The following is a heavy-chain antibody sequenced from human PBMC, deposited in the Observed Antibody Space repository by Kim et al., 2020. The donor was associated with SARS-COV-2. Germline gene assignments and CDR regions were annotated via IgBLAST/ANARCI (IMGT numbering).Heavy chain of an antibody. Sequence: ASVKVSCKVSGYTLTELSMHWVRQAPGKGLEWLGGFDPEDGETIYAQKFQGRVTMTEDTSTDTAYMELSSLRSEDTAVYYCATQAFTMVVAATRFGEDAFDIWGQGTMVTVSS. CDR1: GYTLTELS. J-gene: IGHJ3*02. V-gene: IGHV1-24*01. CDR2: FDPEDGET. CDR3: ATQAFTMVVAATRFGEDAFDI. D-gene: IGHD2-15*01.